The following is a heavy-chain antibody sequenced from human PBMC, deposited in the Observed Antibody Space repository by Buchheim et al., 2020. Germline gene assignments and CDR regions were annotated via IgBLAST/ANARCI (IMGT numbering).Heavy chain of an antibody. CDR2: IYYSGST. CDR3: ARVTKITMIGYWYFDL. V-gene: IGHV4-59*01. CDR1: GGSISSYY. J-gene: IGHJ2*01. D-gene: IGHD3-22*01. Sequence: QVQLQESGPGLVKPSETLSLTCTVSGGSISSYYWSWIRQPPGKGLEWIGYIYYSGSTSYNPSLKSRVTISVDTSKNQFSLKLSSVTAADTAVYFCARVTKITMIGYWYFDLWGRGTL.